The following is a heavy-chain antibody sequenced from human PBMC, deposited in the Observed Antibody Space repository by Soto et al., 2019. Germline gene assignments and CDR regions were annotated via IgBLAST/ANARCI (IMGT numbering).Heavy chain of an antibody. CDR3: ASNDWNYAAYGMDV. J-gene: IGHJ6*02. CDR1: GGTFSSYA. V-gene: IGHV1-69*06. CDR2: IIPIFGTA. Sequence: QVQLVQSGAEVKKPGSSVKVSCKASGGTFSSYAISWVRQAPGQGLEWMGGIIPIFGTANYAQKSQGRVTITADKSSSTAYMELSSLRSEDTAVYYCASNDWNYAAYGMDVWGQGTTVTVSS. D-gene: IGHD1-7*01.